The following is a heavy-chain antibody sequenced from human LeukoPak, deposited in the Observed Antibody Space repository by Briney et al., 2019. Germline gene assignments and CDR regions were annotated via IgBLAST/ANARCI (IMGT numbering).Heavy chain of an antibody. V-gene: IGHV6-1*01. D-gene: IGHD3-9*01. CDR2: TYYRSKWYN. CDR3: ARAKFDWNHDGSLGY. Sequence: SQTLSLTFAISGDSVSSNSAAWNWIRQSPSRGLEWLGRTYYRSKWYNDYAVSVKSRITINPDTSKNQFSLQLNSVTPEDTAVYYCARAKFDWNHDGSLGYWGQGTLVTVSS. CDR1: GDSVSSNSAA. J-gene: IGHJ4*02.